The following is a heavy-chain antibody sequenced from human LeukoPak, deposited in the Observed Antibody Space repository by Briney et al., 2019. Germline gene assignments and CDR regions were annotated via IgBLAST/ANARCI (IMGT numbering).Heavy chain of an antibody. CDR1: GFTFDDYA. D-gene: IGHD3-10*01. CDR2: ISWNSGSI. V-gene: IGHV3-9*01. J-gene: IGHJ4*02. CDR3: AKDTLWFGELLEGGFDY. Sequence: GRSLRLSCAASGFTFDDYAMHWVRQAPGKGLEWVSGISWNSGSIGYADSVKGRFTISRGNAKNSLYLQMNSLRAEDTALYYCAKDTLWFGELLEGGFDYWGQGTLVTVSS.